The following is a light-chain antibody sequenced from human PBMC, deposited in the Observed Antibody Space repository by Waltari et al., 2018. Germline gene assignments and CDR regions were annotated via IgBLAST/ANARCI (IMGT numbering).Light chain of an antibody. CDR3: ISFTSSVTYV. J-gene: IGLJ1*01. Sequence: QSALTQPASVSASPGQSITISCTGTSSDIGAYKYVSWYQQHPGKAPKLIIYEVSNLPSGVSNRFSGSKSGNTASLSISGLQAEDEADYYCISFTSSVTYVFGTGTRVTVV. CDR1: SSDIGAYKY. V-gene: IGLV2-14*01. CDR2: EVS.